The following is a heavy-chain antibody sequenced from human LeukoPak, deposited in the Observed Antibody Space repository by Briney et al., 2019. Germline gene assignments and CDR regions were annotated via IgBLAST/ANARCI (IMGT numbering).Heavy chain of an antibody. CDR1: GFTFSSYE. Sequence: GGSLRLSCAASGFTFSSYEMNWVRQVPGKGLEWVSYISSSGSTIYYADSVKGRFTISRDNAKNSLYLQMNSLRAEDTAVYYCARELLGEGFDYWGQGTLVTVSS. V-gene: IGHV3-48*03. CDR2: ISSSGSTI. J-gene: IGHJ4*02. CDR3: ARELLGEGFDY. D-gene: IGHD2/OR15-2a*01.